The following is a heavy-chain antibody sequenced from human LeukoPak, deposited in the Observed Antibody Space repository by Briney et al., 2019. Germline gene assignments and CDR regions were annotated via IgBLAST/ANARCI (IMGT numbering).Heavy chain of an antibody. Sequence: PSQTLSLTCTVSGGSISSGDYYWSWIRQPPGKGLEWIGYIYYSGSTYYNPSLKSRVTISVDTSKNQFSLKLSSVTAADTAVYYCARDRPVTTHAFDIWGQGIMVTVSS. CDR3: ARDRPVTTHAFDI. D-gene: IGHD4-17*01. J-gene: IGHJ3*02. CDR1: GGSISSGDYY. V-gene: IGHV4-30-4*08. CDR2: IYYSGST.